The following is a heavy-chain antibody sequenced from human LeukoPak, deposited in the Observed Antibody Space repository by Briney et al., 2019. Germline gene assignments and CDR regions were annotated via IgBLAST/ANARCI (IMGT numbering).Heavy chain of an antibody. D-gene: IGHD7-27*01. Sequence: ASVKVSCKASGYSFTSNVISWVRQAPGQGLEWMGWINPNSGGTNYAQKFQGRVTMTRDTSISTAYMELSRLRSDDTAVYYCARQTPTGDWDPWGQGTLVTVSS. J-gene: IGHJ5*02. CDR3: ARQTPTGDWDP. CDR1: GYSFTSNV. V-gene: IGHV1-2*02. CDR2: INPNSGGT.